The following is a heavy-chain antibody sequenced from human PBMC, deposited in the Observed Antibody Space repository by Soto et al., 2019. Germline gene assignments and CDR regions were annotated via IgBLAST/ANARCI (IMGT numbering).Heavy chain of an antibody. V-gene: IGHV1-18*01. CDR2: ISAYNGNT. CDR3: AKDCCNDILTGPDY. CDR1: GYTFTSYG. Sequence: GASVKVSCKASGYTFTSYGISWVRQAPGQGLEWMGWISAYNGNTNYAQKLQGRVTMTTDTSTSTAYMELRSLRSEDTAVYYCAKDCCNDILTGPDYWGQGTLVTVSS. D-gene: IGHD3-9*01. J-gene: IGHJ4*02.